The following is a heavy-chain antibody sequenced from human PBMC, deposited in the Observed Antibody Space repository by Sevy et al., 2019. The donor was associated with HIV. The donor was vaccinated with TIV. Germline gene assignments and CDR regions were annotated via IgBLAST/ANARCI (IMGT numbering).Heavy chain of an antibody. CDR1: GYSFTSYW. D-gene: IGHD3-10*01. V-gene: IGHV5-51*01. CDR2: IYPGDSDT. CDR3: ARTQITMVQGAPIGFDY. Sequence: GESLKISCKGSGYSFTSYWIGWVRQMPGKGLEWMGIIYPGDSDTRYSPSFQGQVTISADKSISTAYLQWSSLKASDTAMYYCARTQITMVQGAPIGFDYWGQGTLVTVSS. J-gene: IGHJ4*02.